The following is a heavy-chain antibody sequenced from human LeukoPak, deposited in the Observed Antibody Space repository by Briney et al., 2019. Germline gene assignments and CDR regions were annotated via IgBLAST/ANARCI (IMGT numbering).Heavy chain of an antibody. CDR2: IYSGGST. Sequence: GGSLRLSCAASGFTFSLYWMHWVRQAPGKGLEWVSVIYSGGSTYYADSLKGRFTISRDNSKNTLYLQMNSLRAEDTAVYYCAKRNPYSSGWYPFDFWGQGTLVTVSS. D-gene: IGHD6-19*01. CDR3: AKRNPYSSGWYPFDF. J-gene: IGHJ4*02. CDR1: GFTFSLYW. V-gene: IGHV3-53*01.